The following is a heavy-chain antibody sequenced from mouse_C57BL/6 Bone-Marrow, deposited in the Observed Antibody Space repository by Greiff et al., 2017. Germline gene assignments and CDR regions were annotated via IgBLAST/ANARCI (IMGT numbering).Heavy chain of an antibody. D-gene: IGHD1-1*01. Sequence: EVQLQQSGPELVKPGASVKISCKASGYTFTDYYMNWVKQSHGESLEWIGDINPNNGGTRYNQKFKGKATLTVDKSSSTAYMEFRSLTAEASAVYYCARYYYGSSWYFDVWGTGTTVTVSS. CDR1: GYTFTDYY. CDR3: ARYYYGSSWYFDV. J-gene: IGHJ1*03. V-gene: IGHV1-26*01. CDR2: INPNNGGT.